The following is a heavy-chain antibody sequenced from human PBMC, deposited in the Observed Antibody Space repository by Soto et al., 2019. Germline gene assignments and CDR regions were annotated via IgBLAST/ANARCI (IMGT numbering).Heavy chain of an antibody. CDR3: AKVSSAWYAGFFDL. Sequence: PGGSLRLSCTASGFNFNRHAMTWVRQAPGKGLEWVSGLSDSGGSIYYADSVKGRFTISRDNSMNTLYLQMNTLRAEDTAVYYCAKVSSAWYAGFFDLWGQGTLVTVSS. J-gene: IGHJ4*02. V-gene: IGHV3-23*01. CDR1: GFNFNRHA. D-gene: IGHD2-8*01. CDR2: LSDSGGSI.